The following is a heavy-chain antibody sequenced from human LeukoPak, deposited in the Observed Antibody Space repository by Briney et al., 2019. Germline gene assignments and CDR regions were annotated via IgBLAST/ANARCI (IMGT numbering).Heavy chain of an antibody. V-gene: IGHV1-24*01. Sequence: ASVKVSCKVSGYTLTELSMHWVRQAPGKGLEWMGGFDPEDGETIYAQKFQGRVTMTEDTSTDTAYMELSSLRSEDTAVYYCATLTTHIVVVPAAIRRGYYYYGMDVWGQGTTVTVFS. CDR3: ATLTTHIVVVPAAIRRGYYYYGMDV. J-gene: IGHJ6*02. CDR1: GYTLTELS. CDR2: FDPEDGET. D-gene: IGHD2-2*02.